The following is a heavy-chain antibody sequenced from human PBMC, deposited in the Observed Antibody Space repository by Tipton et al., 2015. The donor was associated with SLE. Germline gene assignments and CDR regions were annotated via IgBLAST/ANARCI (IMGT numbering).Heavy chain of an antibody. D-gene: IGHD2-21*01. CDR1: GGSISSYY. V-gene: IGHV4-4*08. Sequence: TLSLTCTVSGGSISSYYLSWIRLTSGERLEWIGYTHTGGSTNYNPSLKSRVSISVDTSKNQFSLKLTSVTAADTATYYCARDRSTSGYSFDYWGQGTLVTVSS. CDR2: THTGGST. CDR3: ARDRSTSGYSFDY. J-gene: IGHJ4*02.